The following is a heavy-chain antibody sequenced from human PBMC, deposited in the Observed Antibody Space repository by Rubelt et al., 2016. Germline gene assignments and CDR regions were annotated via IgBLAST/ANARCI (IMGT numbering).Heavy chain of an antibody. CDR2: FDGEDGET. V-gene: IGHV1-24*01. CDR3: STADSSSWYDATDT. J-gene: IGHJ3*02. CDR1: GYTLTELS. Sequence: QVQLVQSGAEVKKPGASVKVSCKVSGYTLTELSMHWVRQAPGKGLEWMGGFDGEDGETVYAQNFHGRLIMTEDTSTDTAYMELSRLTSADTAVYYCSTADSSSWYDATDTWGQGTMVTVSS. D-gene: IGHD6-13*01.